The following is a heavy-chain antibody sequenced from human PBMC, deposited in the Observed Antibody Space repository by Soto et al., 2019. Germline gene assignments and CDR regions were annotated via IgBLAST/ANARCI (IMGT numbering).Heavy chain of an antibody. Sequence: PGGSLRLSCVGSGFTFSSYEMNWVRQAPGKGLEWVPYISTTGSSIHYADSVRGRFSISRDNARNSLYLQMNSLRAEDTAIYYCARNSGDYEVYWGQGTLVTVSS. CDR2: ISTTGSSI. J-gene: IGHJ4*02. CDR3: ARNSGDYEVY. D-gene: IGHD4-17*01. V-gene: IGHV3-48*03. CDR1: GFTFSSYE.